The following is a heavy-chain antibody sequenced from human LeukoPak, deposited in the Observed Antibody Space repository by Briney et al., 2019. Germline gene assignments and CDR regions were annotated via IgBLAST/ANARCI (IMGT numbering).Heavy chain of an antibody. J-gene: IGHJ5*02. Sequence: PGGSLRLSCAASGFTVSSNYMSWVRQAPGKGLEWVSVIYSGGSTYYADSVKGRFTISRDNSKNTLYLQMNSLRAEDTAVYYCARDNGYSYENWFDPWGQGTLVTVSS. D-gene: IGHD5-18*01. CDR1: GFTVSSNY. CDR2: IYSGGST. V-gene: IGHV3-53*01. CDR3: ARDNGYSYENWFDP.